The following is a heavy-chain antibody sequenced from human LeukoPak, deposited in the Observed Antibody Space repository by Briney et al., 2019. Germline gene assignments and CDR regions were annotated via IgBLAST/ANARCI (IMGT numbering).Heavy chain of an antibody. CDR1: GFTFSDYY. CDR3: ATQGGTYYYMDV. J-gene: IGHJ6*03. V-gene: IGHV3-11*01. CDR2: ISSSGSTI. Sequence: GGSLRLSCAASGFTFSDYYMSWIRRAPGKGLEWVSYISSSGSTIYYADSVKGRYTISRDNAKNSLYLQMNSLRAEDTAVYYCATQGGTYYYMDVWGKGTTVTVSS. D-gene: IGHD1-26*01.